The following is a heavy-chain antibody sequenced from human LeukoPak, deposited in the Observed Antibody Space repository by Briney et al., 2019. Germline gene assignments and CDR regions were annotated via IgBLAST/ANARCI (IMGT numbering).Heavy chain of an antibody. CDR3: ARGRSGLAAAGTYDY. CDR2: INPKSGRT. J-gene: IGHJ4*02. D-gene: IGHD6-13*01. V-gene: IGHV1-8*01. CDR1: GYTFTSSD. Sequence: ASVTVSCKASGYTFTSSDINWVRQATGQGLEWMGWINPKSGRTGYAKKFQARVSMTMNTSISTAYMEVSSLRFEHTAVYYCARGRSGLAAAGTYDYWGQGTLITVSS.